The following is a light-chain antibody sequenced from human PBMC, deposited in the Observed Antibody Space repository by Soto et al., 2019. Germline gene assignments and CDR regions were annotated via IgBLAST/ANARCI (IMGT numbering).Light chain of an antibody. CDR1: QTISSW. V-gene: IGKV1-5*03. Sequence: DIQMTQSPSTLSGSVGDRVTITCRASQTISSWLAWYHQKPVKAPKLLIYKASTLKSGVPSRFSGSGSGTEFTLTISSLQPDDFATYYCQDYNSYSEAFGQGTKVDIK. J-gene: IGKJ1*01. CDR2: KAS. CDR3: QDYNSYSEA.